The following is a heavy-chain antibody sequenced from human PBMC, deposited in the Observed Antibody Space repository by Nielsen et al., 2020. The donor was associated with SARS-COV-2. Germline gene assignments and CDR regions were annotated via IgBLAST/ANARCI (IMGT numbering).Heavy chain of an antibody. Sequence: GESLKISCAASGFTFSNAWMSWVRQAPGKGLEWVGRLKSKTDGGTTDYAAPVKGRFTISRDDSKNTLYLQMNSLKTEDTAVYYCTTDRYYDYVWGSYRFPVYWGQGPRCIVSS. V-gene: IGHV3-15*01. J-gene: IGHJ4*02. D-gene: IGHD3-16*02. CDR3: TTDRYYDYVWGSYRFPVY. CDR2: LKSKTDGGTT. CDR1: GFTFSNAW.